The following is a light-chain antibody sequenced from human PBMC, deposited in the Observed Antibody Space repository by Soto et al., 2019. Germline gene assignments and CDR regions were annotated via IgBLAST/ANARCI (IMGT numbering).Light chain of an antibody. Sequence: EMMVTHAPWTLSTSPPDRATLSYRASQSISSSYLAWYQQKPGQAPRLLIYGPSSRATGIPDRFSGSGSGTDFTLTISRLETEDFAVYYCQQDSGEMLTFGQGTRLEIK. CDR1: QSISSSY. CDR3: QQDSGEMLT. V-gene: IGKV3-20*01. J-gene: IGKJ5*01. CDR2: GPS.